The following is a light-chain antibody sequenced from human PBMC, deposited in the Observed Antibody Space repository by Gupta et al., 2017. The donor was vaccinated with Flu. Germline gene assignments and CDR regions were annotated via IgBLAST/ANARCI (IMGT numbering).Light chain of an antibody. V-gene: IGKV1D-12*01. CDR2: SIS. Sequence: IQMTPSPSSVSASVGDTVTITCRASQSVLSWLVWYQQKPGKAPKLLIHSISSLQTGVPPRFSGSGSDTDFTLTISSLQPEDFATYFCQQAHIYPLTFGGGTTVEI. J-gene: IGKJ4*01. CDR3: QQAHIYPLT. CDR1: QSVLSW.